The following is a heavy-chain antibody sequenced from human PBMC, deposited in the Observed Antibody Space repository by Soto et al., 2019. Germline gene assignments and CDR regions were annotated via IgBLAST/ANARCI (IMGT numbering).Heavy chain of an antibody. CDR1: GGSISSYY. J-gene: IGHJ3*02. V-gene: IGHV4-59*01. Sequence: SETLSLTCTISGGSISSYYLTWIRQPPGKGLEWIGYVYYTGSTNYNPSLKSRVTVSLDTSKNQFSLQLTSVTAADTAVYYCARDTARDPLLDAFDIWGQGTVVTVSS. CDR2: VYYTGST. CDR3: ARDTARDPLLDAFDI. D-gene: IGHD4-17*01.